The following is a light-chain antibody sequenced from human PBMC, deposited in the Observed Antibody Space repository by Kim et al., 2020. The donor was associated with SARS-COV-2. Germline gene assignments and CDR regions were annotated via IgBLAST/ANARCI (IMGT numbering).Light chain of an antibody. Sequence: EIVLTRSPGTLPLSPGERATLSCRASQSVTSNFLAWYQQKPGQAPKLLIYGASSRATGIPDRFSGSGSGTDFTLTISRLEPEDFAVYYCQQYGSSPDTFGQGTKLEI. CDR2: GAS. CDR1: QSVTSNF. CDR3: QQYGSSPDT. J-gene: IGKJ2*01. V-gene: IGKV3-20*01.